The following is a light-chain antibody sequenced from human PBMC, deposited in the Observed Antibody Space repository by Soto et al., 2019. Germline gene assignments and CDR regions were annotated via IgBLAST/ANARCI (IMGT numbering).Light chain of an antibody. CDR3: QQYHSWPQIT. CDR2: GAS. V-gene: IGKV3D-15*01. Sequence: DIEMTQSPSTLSVYAWEIVILSCRASQSISGRLAWYQQKPGQAPRLLIFGASTRATGIPGRFSGSGSGTEFTLALSSLHSEASEVSSCQQYHSWPQITFGQGTRLEIK. CDR1: QSISGR. J-gene: IGKJ5*01.